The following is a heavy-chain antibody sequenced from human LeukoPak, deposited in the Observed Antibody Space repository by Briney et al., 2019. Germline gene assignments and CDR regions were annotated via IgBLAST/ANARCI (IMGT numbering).Heavy chain of an antibody. CDR2: IIPIFGTA. Sequence: ASVKVSSKASGGTFSSYAISWVRQAPGQGLEWMGGIIPIFGTANYAQKFQGRVTITTDESTSTAYMELSRLRSEDTAVYYCARGVWQTLHSAYYYYYMDVWGKGTTVTVSS. J-gene: IGHJ6*03. CDR1: GGTFSSYA. D-gene: IGHD6-6*01. V-gene: IGHV1-69*05. CDR3: ARGVWQTLHSAYYYYYMDV.